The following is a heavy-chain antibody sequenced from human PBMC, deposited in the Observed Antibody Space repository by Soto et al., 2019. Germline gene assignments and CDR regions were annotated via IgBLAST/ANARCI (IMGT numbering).Heavy chain of an antibody. CDR1: GGSISSGGYY. V-gene: IGHV4-31*03. J-gene: IGHJ6*02. Sequence: SETLSLTYTVSGGSISSGGYYWSWIRQHPGKGLEWIGYIYYSGSTYYNPSLKSRVTISVDTFKNQFSLKLSSVTAADTAVYYCARGGVRPPSIVVVTAIPIHYYGLDVWGQGTTVTVSS. D-gene: IGHD2-21*02. CDR3: ARGGVRPPSIVVVTAIPIHYYGLDV. CDR2: IYYSGST.